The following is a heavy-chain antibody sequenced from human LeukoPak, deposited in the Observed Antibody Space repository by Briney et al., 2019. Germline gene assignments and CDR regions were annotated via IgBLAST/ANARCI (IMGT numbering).Heavy chain of an antibody. J-gene: IGHJ6*03. V-gene: IGHV1-18*01. Sequence: GASVKVSCKASGYTFTSYGISWVRQAPGQGLEWMGWIGAYNGNTNYAQKLQGRVTMTTDTSTSTAYMELRSLRSDDTAVYYCARARGSSSWYAYYYYMDVWGKGTTVTVSS. CDR2: IGAYNGNT. D-gene: IGHD6-13*01. CDR1: GYTFTSYG. CDR3: ARARGSSSWYAYYYYMDV.